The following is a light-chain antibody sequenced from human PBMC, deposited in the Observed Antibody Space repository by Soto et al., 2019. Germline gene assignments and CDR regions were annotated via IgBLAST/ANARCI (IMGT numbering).Light chain of an antibody. CDR3: SSYAGSNIHYV. J-gene: IGLJ1*01. CDR1: SSDVGGYNY. Sequence: QSALTQPPSASGSRGQSVTISCTGTSSDVGGYNYVSWYQQHPGKAPKLMIYEVSKRPSGVPERFSGSKSGNTASLTVSGLQAEDEADYYCSSYAGSNIHYVFGTGNKLTVL. CDR2: EVS. V-gene: IGLV2-8*01.